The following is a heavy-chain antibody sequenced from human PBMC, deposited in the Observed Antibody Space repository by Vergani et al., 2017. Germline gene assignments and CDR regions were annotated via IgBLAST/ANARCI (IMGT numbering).Heavy chain of an antibody. CDR1: GASISAGYYF. D-gene: IGHD2-15*01. V-gene: IGHV4-61*02. J-gene: IGHJ3*01. Sequence: QVQLQESGPGLVKPSETLSLTCTMSGASISAGYYFWSWIRQPAGKGLEWLGHISASGNASHSPSLKTRVSMSVDTSKNQFSLTVTSVTAADTAIYFCARRSGGYYSGGKVHPLRTAFDVWGHGTVVTVSS. CDR3: ARRSGGYYSGGKVHPLRTAFDV. CDR2: ISASGNA.